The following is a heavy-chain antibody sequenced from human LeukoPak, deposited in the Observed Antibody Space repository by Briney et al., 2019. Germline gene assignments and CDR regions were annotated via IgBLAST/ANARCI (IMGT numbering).Heavy chain of an antibody. CDR1: GGSISSSSHY. CDR3: ARLDVDTAMVSGDY. Sequence: SETLSLTCSVSGGSISSSSHYWGWIRQPPGKGLEWIGSINYSGSTYYNASLKSRVTISVDTSKNPFSLKLSSVTAADTAVFYCARLDVDTAMVSGDYWGQGTLVTVSS. D-gene: IGHD5-18*01. CDR2: INYSGST. V-gene: IGHV4-39*01. J-gene: IGHJ4*02.